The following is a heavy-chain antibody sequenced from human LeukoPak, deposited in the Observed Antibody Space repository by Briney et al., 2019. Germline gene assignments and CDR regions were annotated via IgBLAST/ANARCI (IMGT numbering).Heavy chain of an antibody. CDR2: INTDGSST. J-gene: IGHJ4*02. D-gene: IGHD3-10*01. V-gene: IGHV3-74*01. CDR1: GFTFSSYW. Sequence: GGSLRLSCAASGFTFSSYWMHWVRQAPGRGPVWVSRINTDGSSTTYADSVKGRFTISRDNAKNTLYLQMNSLRAEDTAVYYCARTVPGYFFDYWGQGTLFTVSS. CDR3: ARTVPGYFFDY.